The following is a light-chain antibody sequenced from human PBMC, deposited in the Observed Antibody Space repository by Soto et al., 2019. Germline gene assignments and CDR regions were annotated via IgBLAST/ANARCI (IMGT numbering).Light chain of an antibody. Sequence: SYELTQPPSMSVAPGQTARVTCGGDSIGTKSVHWYQQKPGQAPVLVIHSDSDRPSGIPERFSGSNSGNTATLTISRVEAGDEAEYFYQVWGASPDHVLFSGGTKLTVL. CDR3: QVWGASPDHVL. CDR2: SDS. V-gene: IGLV3-21*02. J-gene: IGLJ3*02. CDR1: SIGTKS.